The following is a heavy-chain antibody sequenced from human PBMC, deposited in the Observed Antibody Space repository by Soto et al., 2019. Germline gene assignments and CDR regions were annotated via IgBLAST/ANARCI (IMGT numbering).Heavy chain of an antibody. CDR2: FSRSNCVA. CDR1: GFTFSHYT. D-gene: IGHD2-15*01. Sequence: EVQMLESGGYLVQPGGSLRVSCASGFTFSHYTMAWVRQAPGKGLEWVSGFSRSNCVAYYADSVKGRFTISRDNSKNTVFLQMNSLRAEDTAVYYCANGGLHGSIDGGLSYFHHWDQGTLVTVSS. J-gene: IGHJ4*02. CDR3: ANGGLHGSIDGGLSYFHH. V-gene: IGHV3-23*01.